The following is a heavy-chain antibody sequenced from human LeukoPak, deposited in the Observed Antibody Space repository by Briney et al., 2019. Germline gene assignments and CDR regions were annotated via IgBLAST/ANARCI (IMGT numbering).Heavy chain of an antibody. J-gene: IGHJ6*02. CDR3: ARVIGYCSGGSCYSHGYYYGMDV. CDR1: GFTFSSYW. CDR2: IKQDGSEK. V-gene: IGHV3-7*01. D-gene: IGHD2-15*01. Sequence: GGSLRLSCAASGFTFSSYWMSWVRQAPGKGLEWVANIKQDGSEKYYVDSVKGRFTISRDNAKNSLYLQMNSLRTEDTAVYYCARVIGYCSGGSCYSHGYYYGMDVWGQGTTVTVSS.